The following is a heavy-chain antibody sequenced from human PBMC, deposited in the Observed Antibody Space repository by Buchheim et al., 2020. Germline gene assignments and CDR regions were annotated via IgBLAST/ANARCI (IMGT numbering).Heavy chain of an antibody. Sequence: EVQLVESGGGLVKPGGSLRLSCAASGFTFSNAWMNWVRQAPGKGLEWVGRIKSKTDGGTTDYAAPVKGRFTISRDDSKNTLYLQMDSLKTEDTAVHYCTTFSHDYGDYVYRYFDLWGRGTL. CDR3: TTFSHDYGDYVYRYFDL. CDR2: IKSKTDGGTT. CDR1: GFTFSNAW. J-gene: IGHJ2*01. D-gene: IGHD4-17*01. V-gene: IGHV3-15*07.